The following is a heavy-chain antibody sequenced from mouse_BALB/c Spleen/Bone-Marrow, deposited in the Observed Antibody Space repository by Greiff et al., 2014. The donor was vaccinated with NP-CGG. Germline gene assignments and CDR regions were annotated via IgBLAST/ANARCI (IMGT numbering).Heavy chain of an antibody. D-gene: IGHD1-1*01. CDR2: IYPGGGNT. Sequence: VQLQQSGPELVKPGASVKISCKASGYTFTDYYIHWVKQKPGQGLEWIGWIYPGGGNTKYNEKFKGKATLTADTSSSTAYMQLSSLTSEDTAVYFCARPPYYYGSSYYWYFDVWGAGTTVTVSS. J-gene: IGHJ1*01. V-gene: IGHV1-84*02. CDR3: ARPPYYYGSSYYWYFDV. CDR1: GYTFTDYY.